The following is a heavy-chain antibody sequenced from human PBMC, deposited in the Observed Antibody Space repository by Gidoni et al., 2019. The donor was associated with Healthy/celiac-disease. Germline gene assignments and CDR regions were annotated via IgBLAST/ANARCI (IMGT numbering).Heavy chain of an antibody. J-gene: IGHJ4*02. CDR1: GFPFSSYW. V-gene: IGHV3-7*03. CDR3: ARENTAMATVFDY. Sequence: EVQLVESGGGLVQPGGSLRLSCAASGFPFSSYWMSWVRQAPGKGLEWVANIKQDGSEKYYVDSVKGRFTISRDNAKNSLYLQMNSLRAEDTAVYYCARENTAMATVFDYWGQGTLVTVSS. CDR2: IKQDGSEK. D-gene: IGHD5-18*01.